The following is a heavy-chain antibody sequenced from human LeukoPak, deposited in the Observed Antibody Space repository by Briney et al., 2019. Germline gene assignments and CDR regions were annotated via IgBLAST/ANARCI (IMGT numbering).Heavy chain of an antibody. CDR3: AKDNRRHYTSGPNPDSLH. CDR2: INRDGSER. D-gene: IGHD6-19*01. J-gene: IGHJ4*02. V-gene: IGHV3-7*03. Sequence: GGSLRLSCAASGFTFSNYWMTWVRQAPGKGLEWVANINRDGSERYYVDSVKGRFTISRDDAKSSLYLQMNSLRAEGTAFYYCAKDNRRHYTSGPNPDSLHWGQGALVTVSS. CDR1: GFTFSNYW.